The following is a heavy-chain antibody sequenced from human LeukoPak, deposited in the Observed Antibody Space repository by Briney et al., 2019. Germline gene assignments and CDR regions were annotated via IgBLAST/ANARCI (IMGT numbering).Heavy chain of an antibody. D-gene: IGHD1-26*01. CDR2: ISSSSTI. J-gene: IGHJ4*02. CDR3: ARDSDATQFDY. Sequence: GGSLRLSCAASGFTFSSYSMNWVRQAPGKGLEWVSYISSSSTIYYADSVKGRFTISRDNAKNSLYLQMNSLRAEDTAVYYCARDSDATQFDYWGQGTLVTVSS. V-gene: IGHV3-48*04. CDR1: GFTFSSYS.